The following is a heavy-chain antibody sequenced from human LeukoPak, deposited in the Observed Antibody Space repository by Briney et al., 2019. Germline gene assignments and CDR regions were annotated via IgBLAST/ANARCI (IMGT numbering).Heavy chain of an antibody. Sequence: PGGSLRLSCAASGFTFSSYAMHWVRQAPGKGLEWVAVISYDGSNKYYADSVKGRFTISRDNSKNTLYLQTNSLRAEDTAVYYCASHCTNGVCYTLPEGGMDVWGQGTTVTVSS. CDR3: ASHCTNGVCYTLPEGGMDV. V-gene: IGHV3-30-3*01. J-gene: IGHJ6*02. CDR1: GFTFSSYA. D-gene: IGHD2-8*01. CDR2: ISYDGSNK.